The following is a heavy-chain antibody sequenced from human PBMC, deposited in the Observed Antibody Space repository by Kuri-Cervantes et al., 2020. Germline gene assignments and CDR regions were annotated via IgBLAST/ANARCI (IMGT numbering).Heavy chain of an antibody. J-gene: IGHJ4*02. D-gene: IGHD6-13*01. CDR2: IKQDGSEK. V-gene: IGHV3-7*01. CDR1: GFTFSSYW. CDR3: ARDHGSSWYPLLGTDY. Sequence: GGSLRLSCAASGFTFSSYWMSWVRQAPGKGLEWVANIKQDGSEKYYVDSVKGRFTISRDNAKNSLYLQMNSLRAEDTAVYYCARDHGSSWYPLLGTDYWGQGTLVTVSS.